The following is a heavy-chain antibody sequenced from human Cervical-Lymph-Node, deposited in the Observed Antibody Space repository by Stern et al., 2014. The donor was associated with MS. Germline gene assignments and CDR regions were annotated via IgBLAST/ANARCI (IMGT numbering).Heavy chain of an antibody. V-gene: IGHV3-30*18. CDR1: GFTFSSYG. Sequence: VQLVESGGCVVQPGRSLRLTCTVSGFTFSSYGMHWVRQAPGKGLEWGSVISYDGSDTYYAESVKGRFTISRDNSKNTLYLEMRSLRPEDTAVYYCVKRGITEVRGVRLGDYWGPGTLVIVSS. J-gene: IGHJ4*02. CDR2: ISYDGSDT. CDR3: VKRGITEVRGVRLGDY. D-gene: IGHD3-10*01.